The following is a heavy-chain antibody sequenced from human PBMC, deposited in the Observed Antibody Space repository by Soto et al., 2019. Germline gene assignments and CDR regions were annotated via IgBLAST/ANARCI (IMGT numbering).Heavy chain of an antibody. Sequence: GGSLRLSWEASGFTISSHWMNWVRQAPGKGLVWVSRIDSDGGSITYADSVKGRFTISRDNAKNTLYLQMNSLRAEDTAVYYCAREVSSGWHFDYWGQGTLVTVSS. J-gene: IGHJ4*02. D-gene: IGHD6-19*01. CDR2: IDSDGGSI. V-gene: IGHV3-74*01. CDR3: AREVSSGWHFDY. CDR1: GFTISSHW.